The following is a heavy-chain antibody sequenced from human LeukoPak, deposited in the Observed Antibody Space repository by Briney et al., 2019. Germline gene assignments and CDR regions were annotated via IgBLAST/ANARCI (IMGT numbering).Heavy chain of an antibody. Sequence: SETLSLTCTVSGGSISSSSHYWGWIRQPPGKGLEWIGINSGNTYYNPSLKSRVTISVDTSKNQFSLKLSSVTAADAAVYYCARGYCSSTSCYYYYYYMDVWGKGTTVTVSS. CDR1: GGSISSSSHY. CDR2: NSGNT. CDR3: ARGYCSSTSCYYYYYYMDV. D-gene: IGHD2-2*01. J-gene: IGHJ6*03. V-gene: IGHV4-39*07.